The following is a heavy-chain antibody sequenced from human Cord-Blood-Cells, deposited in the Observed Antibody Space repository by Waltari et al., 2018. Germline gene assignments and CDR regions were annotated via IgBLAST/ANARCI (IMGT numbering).Heavy chain of an antibody. CDR2: IYHSGST. CDR3: ARGMDV. CDR1: GYSISRGYY. J-gene: IGHJ6*02. Sequence: QVQLQESGPGLVKPSETLSLTCAVSGYSISRGYYWGWIRQPPGKGLEWIGSIYHSGSTYYNPSLKSRVTISVDTSKNQFSLKLSSVTAADTAVYYCARGMDVWGQGTTVTVSS. V-gene: IGHV4-38-2*01.